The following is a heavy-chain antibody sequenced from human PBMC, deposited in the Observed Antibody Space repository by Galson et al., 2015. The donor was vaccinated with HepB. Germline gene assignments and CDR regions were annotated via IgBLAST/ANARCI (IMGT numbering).Heavy chain of an antibody. CDR3: ARDQKYYYDSSGYYYLDY. D-gene: IGHD3-22*01. CDR2: IIPIFGTA. Sequence: SVKVSCKASGGTFSSYAISWVRQAPGQGLEWMGGIIPIFGTANYAQKFQGRVTITADESTSTAYMELSSLRSEDTAVYYCARDQKYYYDSSGYYYLDYWGQGTLVTVSS. J-gene: IGHJ4*02. V-gene: IGHV1-69*13. CDR1: GGTFSSYA.